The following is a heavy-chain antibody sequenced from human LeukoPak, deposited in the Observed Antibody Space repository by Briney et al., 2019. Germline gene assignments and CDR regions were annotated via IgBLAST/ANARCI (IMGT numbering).Heavy chain of an antibody. V-gene: IGHV3-21*01. Sequence: GGSLRLSCAASGFTFSSYSMNWVRQAPGKGLELVSSITSNSSYIYYADSVNGRFTISRDNAKNSLYLQMNSLRAEDTAVYYCSRETRTYRGSYSAFDIGGQGTMVTVSS. D-gene: IGHD1-26*01. CDR1: GFTFSSYS. CDR2: ITSNSSYI. J-gene: IGHJ3*02. CDR3: SRETRTYRGSYSAFDI.